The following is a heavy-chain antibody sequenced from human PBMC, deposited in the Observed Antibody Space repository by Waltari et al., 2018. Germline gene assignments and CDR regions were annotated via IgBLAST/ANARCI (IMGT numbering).Heavy chain of an antibody. CDR2: ISCTTVTI. D-gene: IGHD3-22*01. J-gene: IGHJ3*02. Sequence: EVQLVESGGGLVQPGGSLRLSCAASGFTFSSYSMHWVRQAQGKGVEWVSFISCTTVTIDYAYSVKGRFTSTRDSAKNSVYLQMNSLRAEDTAVYYCARSRSYYDCSGYDAFDIWGQGTMVAVSS. CDR3: ARSRSYYDCSGYDAFDI. V-gene: IGHV3-48*04. CDR1: GFTFSSYS.